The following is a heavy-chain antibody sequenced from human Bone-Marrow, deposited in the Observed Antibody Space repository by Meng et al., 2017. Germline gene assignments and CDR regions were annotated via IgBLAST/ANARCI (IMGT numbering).Heavy chain of an antibody. D-gene: IGHD6-13*01. CDR3: AKAIANYYYYGMDV. J-gene: IGHJ6*02. Sequence: GGSLRLSCAASGFTFSSYGMHWVRQAPGKGLEWVAVIWYDGSNKYYADALKGRFTISRDNSTNTPYLQMNSLRAEDTAVYYCAKAIANYYYYGMDVWGQGTTVTVSS. CDR2: IWYDGSNK. V-gene: IGHV3-33*06. CDR1: GFTFSSYG.